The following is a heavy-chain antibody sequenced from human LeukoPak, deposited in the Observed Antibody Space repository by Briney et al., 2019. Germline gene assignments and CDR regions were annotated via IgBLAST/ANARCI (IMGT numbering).Heavy chain of an antibody. Sequence: GGSLRLSCAASGFTFSTYWMTWVRQVPGKGLEWVANIKHDGSNKYYADSVKGRFTISRDNSKNTLYLQMNSLRAEDTAVYYCAKGSLRFGELFSDNDAFDIWGQGTMVTISS. D-gene: IGHD3-10*01. CDR2: IKHDGSNK. CDR1: GFTFSTYW. CDR3: AKGSLRFGELFSDNDAFDI. J-gene: IGHJ3*02. V-gene: IGHV3-7*01.